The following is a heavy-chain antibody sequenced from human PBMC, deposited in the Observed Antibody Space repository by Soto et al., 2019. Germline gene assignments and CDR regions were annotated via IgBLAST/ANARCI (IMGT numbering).Heavy chain of an antibody. CDR1: GFTFSNAW. D-gene: IGHD2-15*01. Sequence: EVQLVESGGGLVKPGGSLRLSCAASGFTFSNAWMSWVRQAPGKGLEWVGRIKSKTDGGTTDDAAPGKGRFTISRDDSNNTLYLQMNSLKTEDTDVYYCTTEADCIVGSCYSVWLPFDYWGQGTLVTVSS. CDR2: IKSKTDGGTT. V-gene: IGHV3-15*01. CDR3: TTEADCIVGSCYSVWLPFDY. J-gene: IGHJ4*02.